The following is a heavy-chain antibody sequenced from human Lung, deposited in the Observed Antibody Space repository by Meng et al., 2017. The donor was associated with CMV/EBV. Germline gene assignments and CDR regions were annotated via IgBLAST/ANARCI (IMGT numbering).Heavy chain of an antibody. Sequence: GESLKISCAASGFTFSSYAMSWVRQAPGKGLEWVSAISGSGGSTYYADSVKGRFTISRDNSKNTLYLQMNSLRAEDTAVYYCAKDTRFLEWLGWRNYYYGMDVWGQGTTVTVSS. CDR2: ISGSGGST. J-gene: IGHJ6*02. CDR3: AKDTRFLEWLGWRNYYYGMDV. CDR1: GFTFSSYA. D-gene: IGHD3-3*01. V-gene: IGHV3-23*01.